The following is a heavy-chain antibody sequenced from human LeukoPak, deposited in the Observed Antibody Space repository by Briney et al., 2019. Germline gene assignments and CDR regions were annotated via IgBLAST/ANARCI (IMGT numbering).Heavy chain of an antibody. CDR2: MNPNSGNT. CDR3: AREGSNYGGLYYGMGV. CDR1: GYTFTSYD. J-gene: IGHJ6*02. Sequence: ASVKVSCKASGYTFTSYDINWVRQATGQGLEWMGWMNPNSGNTGYAQKFQGRVTTTRNTSISTAYMELSSLRSEDTAVYYCAREGSNYGGLYYGMGVWGQGTTVTVSS. V-gene: IGHV1-8*01. D-gene: IGHD4-11*01.